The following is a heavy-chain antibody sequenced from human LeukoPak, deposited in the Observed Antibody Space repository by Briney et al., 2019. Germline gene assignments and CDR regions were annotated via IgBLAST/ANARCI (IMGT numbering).Heavy chain of an antibody. CDR3: ASSYYDSSGPAY. V-gene: IGHV4-59*01. D-gene: IGHD3-22*01. CDR2: IYYSGST. J-gene: IGHJ4*02. Sequence: KPSETLSLTCTVSGGSISSYYWSWIRQPPGKGLEWIGYIYYSGSTNYNTSLKSRVTISVDTSKNQFSLKLSSVTAADTAVYYCASSYYDSSGPAYWGQGTLVTVSS. CDR1: GGSISSYY.